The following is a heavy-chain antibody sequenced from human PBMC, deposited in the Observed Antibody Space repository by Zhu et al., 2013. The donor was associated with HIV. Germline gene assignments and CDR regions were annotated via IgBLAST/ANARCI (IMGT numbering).Heavy chain of an antibody. J-gene: IGHJ6*02. CDR2: ISGSGGST. V-gene: IGHV3-23*04. CDR3: AKGLSYDILTGWRAYYYYGMDV. Sequence: EVQLVESGGGLVKPGGSLRLSCAASGFTFSSYAMSWVRQAPGKGLEWVSAISGSGGSTYYADSVKGRFTISRDNSKNTLYLQMNSLRAEDTAVYYCAKGLSYDILTGWRAYYYYGMDVWGQGTTGHRLL. D-gene: IGHD3-9*01. CDR1: GFTFSSYA.